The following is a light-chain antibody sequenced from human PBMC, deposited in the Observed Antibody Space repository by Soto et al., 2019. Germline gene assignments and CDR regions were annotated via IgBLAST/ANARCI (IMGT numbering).Light chain of an antibody. CDR2: DAS. J-gene: IGKJ5*01. CDR1: QSVSSY. CDR3: QQRSDWPPIT. Sequence: EIVLTQPPATLSLSPGVRATLSCRASQSVSSYLAWYQQKPGQAPRLLIYDASNRATGIPARFSGSGSGTDFTLIISSVDPEDFAVYYCQQRSDWPPITFGQGTRLEIK. V-gene: IGKV3-11*01.